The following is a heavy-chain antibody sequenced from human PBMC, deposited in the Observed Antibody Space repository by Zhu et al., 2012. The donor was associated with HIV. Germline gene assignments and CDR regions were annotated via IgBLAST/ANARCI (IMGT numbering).Heavy chain of an antibody. CDR2: INTSGST. D-gene: IGHD3-10*01. CDR1: SGSISSYY. V-gene: IGHV4-4*07. Sequence: QVQLQESGPGLVKPSETLSLTCAVSSGSISSYYWSWIRQPAGKGLEWIGRINTSGSTNYNPSLKSRVTMSVDSSENQFSLKLNPVTAADTAVYYCARLYGSGSFDNWGQGTLVTVSS. CDR3: ARLYGSGSFDN. J-gene: IGHJ4*02.